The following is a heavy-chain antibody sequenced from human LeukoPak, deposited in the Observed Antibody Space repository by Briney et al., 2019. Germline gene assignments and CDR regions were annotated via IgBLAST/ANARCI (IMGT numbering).Heavy chain of an antibody. V-gene: IGHV3-23*01. J-gene: IGHJ4*02. CDR1: GFTFSIND. CDR3: ARALYGSGWCQDY. D-gene: IGHD6-19*01. CDR2: SSVRGGAT. Sequence: GGSLRLSCAASGFTFSINDMSWVRQAPGRGLEWVSISSVRGGATYYADSVKGRFTISRDNSRNTLYLQVNSLRAEDTALYYCARALYGSGWCQDYWGQGTLVTVSS.